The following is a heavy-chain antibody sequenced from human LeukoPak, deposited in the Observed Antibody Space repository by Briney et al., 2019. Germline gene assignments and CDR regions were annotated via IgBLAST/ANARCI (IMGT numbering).Heavy chain of an antibody. CDR2: FDPEDGET. V-gene: IGHV1-24*01. CDR1: GYTLTELS. D-gene: IGHD5-12*01. J-gene: IGHJ4*02. CDR3: ARVSGRADRTPDY. Sequence: ASVKVSCKVSGYTLTELSMHWVRQAPGKGPEWMGGFDPEDGETIYAQKFQGRVTITADESTSTAYMELSSLRSEDTAVYYCARVSGRADRTPDYWGQGTLVTVSS.